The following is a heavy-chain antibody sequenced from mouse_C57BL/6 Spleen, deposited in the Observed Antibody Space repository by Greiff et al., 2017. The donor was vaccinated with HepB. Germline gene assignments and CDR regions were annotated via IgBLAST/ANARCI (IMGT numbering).Heavy chain of an antibody. V-gene: IGHV14-4*01. CDR1: GFNIKDDY. D-gene: IGHD1-1*01. Sequence: EVQLQQSGAELVRPGASVKLSCTASGFNIKDDYMHWVKQRPEQGLEWIGWIDPENGDTEYASKFQGKATITADTSSNTAYLQLSSLTSEDTAVYYCTNASYYGSSYRFDYWGQGTTLTVSS. CDR2: IDPENGDT. J-gene: IGHJ2*01. CDR3: TNASYYGSSYRFDY.